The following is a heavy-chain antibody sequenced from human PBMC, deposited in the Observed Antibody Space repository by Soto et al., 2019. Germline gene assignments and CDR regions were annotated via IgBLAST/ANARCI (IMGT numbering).Heavy chain of an antibody. CDR3: ARGHSTDCSNGVCSFFYNHEMAV. Sequence: QVQLVQSGAEVKKPGASVRVSCKASGYSFTDYHIHWVRQAPGQGLEWLGRINPKSGGTSTAQKFQGWVTMTRDRSISTVYMEWTRLRSDDTAVYFCARGHSTDCSNGVCSFFYNHEMAVWGQGTTVTVSS. D-gene: IGHD2-8*01. J-gene: IGHJ6*02. V-gene: IGHV1-2*04. CDR2: INPKSGGT. CDR1: GYSFTDYH.